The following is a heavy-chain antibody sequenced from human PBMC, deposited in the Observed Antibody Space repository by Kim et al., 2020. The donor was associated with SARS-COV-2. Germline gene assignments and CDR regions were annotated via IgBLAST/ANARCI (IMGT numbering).Heavy chain of an antibody. Sequence: GGSLRLSCAASGFSFRTYWMTWVRQGPGKGLEWVGRIRSKANSYATAYAASVKGRFTISRDDSKNTAYLQMNSLKTEDTAVYYCTRVNPIAGGWYDAFDIWGQGTMVTVSS. J-gene: IGHJ3*02. CDR2: IRSKANSYAT. V-gene: IGHV3-73*01. D-gene: IGHD6-19*01. CDR1: GFSFRTYW. CDR3: TRVNPIAGGWYDAFDI.